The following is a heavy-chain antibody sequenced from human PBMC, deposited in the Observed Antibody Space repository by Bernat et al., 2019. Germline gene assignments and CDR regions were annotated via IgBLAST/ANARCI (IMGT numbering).Heavy chain of an antibody. CDR1: GGSISSYY. J-gene: IGHJ6*03. CDR3: ARSTAYYYYYYMDV. V-gene: IGHV4-59*08. Sequence: QVQLQESGPGLVKPSETLSLTCTVSGGSISSYYWSWIRRPPGKGLEWIGYIYYSGSTNYNPSLKSRVTISVDTSKNQFSLKLSSMTAADTAVYYCARSTAYYYYYYMDVWGKGTTVTVSS. CDR2: IYYSGST. D-gene: IGHD2-2*01.